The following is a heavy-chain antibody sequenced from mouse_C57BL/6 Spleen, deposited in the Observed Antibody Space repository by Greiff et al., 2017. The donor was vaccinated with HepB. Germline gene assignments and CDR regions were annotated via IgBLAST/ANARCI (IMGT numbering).Heavy chain of an antibody. D-gene: IGHD1-1*01. Sequence: EVHLVESGGDLVKPGGSLKLSCAASGFTFSSYGMSWVRQTPDKRLEWVATISSGGSYTYYPDSVKGRFTISRDNAKNTLYLQMSSLKSEDTAMYYCARQDYGRSFDYWGQGTTLTVSS. J-gene: IGHJ2*01. CDR2: ISSGGSYT. V-gene: IGHV5-6*01. CDR1: GFTFSSYG. CDR3: ARQDYGRSFDY.